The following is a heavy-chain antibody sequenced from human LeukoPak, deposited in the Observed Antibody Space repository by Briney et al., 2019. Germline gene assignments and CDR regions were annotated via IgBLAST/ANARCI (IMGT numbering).Heavy chain of an antibody. CDR1: GGTFSSYA. D-gene: IGHD1-14*01. J-gene: IGHJ5*02. CDR3: ARATGFNHGWFDP. CDR2: IIPIFGTA. Sequence: SVKVSCKASGGTFSSYAISWVRQAPGQGLEWMGGIIPIFGTANYAQKFQGRVTITADKSTSTAYLELSSLRSEDTAVYYCARATGFNHGWFDPWGQGTLVTVSS. V-gene: IGHV1-69*06.